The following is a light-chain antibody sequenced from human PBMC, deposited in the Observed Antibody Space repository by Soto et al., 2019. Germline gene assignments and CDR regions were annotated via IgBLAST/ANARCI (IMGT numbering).Light chain of an antibody. V-gene: IGKV3-15*01. CDR2: GAS. CDR3: QQYQSYFLT. CDR1: QSVSSD. Sequence: EIVMTQSPATLSVSPGERATLSCRASQSVSSDLAWYQQIPGQAPRLLIYGASTRATGIPARFSGSGSGTEFTLTISSLQSEDIGIYYCQQYQSYFLTFGPGTTVDMK. J-gene: IGKJ3*01.